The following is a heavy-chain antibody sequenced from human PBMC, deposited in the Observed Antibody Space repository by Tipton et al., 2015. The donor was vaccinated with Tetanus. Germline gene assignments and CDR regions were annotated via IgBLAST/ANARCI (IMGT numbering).Heavy chain of an antibody. D-gene: IGHD6-19*01. Sequence: MQLVQSGAEVKKPGESLTISCKGSGYSFTTYWITWARQMPGKGLEWMGRIDPIDSYTNYSPSFQGHITISADTSISTAYLQWSSLKASETAIYCCAGHLGTVAGSDYWGQGTLVTVSS. V-gene: IGHV5-10-1*01. CDR1: GYSFTTYW. J-gene: IGHJ4*02. CDR3: AGHLGTVAGSDY. CDR2: IDPIDSYT.